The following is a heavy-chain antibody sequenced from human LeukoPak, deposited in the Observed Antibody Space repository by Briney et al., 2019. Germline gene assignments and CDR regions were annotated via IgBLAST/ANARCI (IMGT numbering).Heavy chain of an antibody. V-gene: IGHV4-34*01. D-gene: IGHD2-21*01. CDR2: INHSGST. CDR1: GDSINRDGYH. CDR3: ARVFRRASVAFDI. Sequence: SETLSLTCTLSGDSINRDGYHWTWIRQHPGKGLEWIGEINHSGSTNYNPSLKSRVTISVDTSKTQFSLKLSSVTAADTAVYYCARVFRRASVAFDIWGQGTMVTVSS. J-gene: IGHJ3*02.